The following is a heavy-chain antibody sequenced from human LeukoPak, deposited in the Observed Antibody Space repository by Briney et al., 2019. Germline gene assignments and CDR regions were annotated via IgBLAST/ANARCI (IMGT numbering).Heavy chain of an antibody. J-gene: IGHJ4*02. D-gene: IGHD1-26*01. V-gene: IGHV4-30-4*08. CDR2: IYYSGST. CDR1: GGSISSGDYY. CDR3: AREGVVGATTPFDY. Sequence: SETLSLTCTVSGGSISSGDYYWSWIRQPPGKGLEWIGYIYYSGSTYYNPSLKSRVTISVNTSKNQSSLKLSSVTAADTAVYYCAREGVVGATTPFDYWGQGTLVTVSS.